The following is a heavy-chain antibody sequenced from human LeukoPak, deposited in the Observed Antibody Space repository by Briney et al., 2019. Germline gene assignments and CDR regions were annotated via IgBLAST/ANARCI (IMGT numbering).Heavy chain of an antibody. CDR2: FYHGGST. CDR1: GYSISTGYY. CDR3: ARGNTAMVTPDY. Sequence: NPSETLSLTCTVSGYSISTGYYWDWIRQPPGKGLEWIGPFYHGGSTYYNPSLKSRVTISVDTSKNQFSLNLTSVTAADTAVYYCARGNTAMVTPDYWGQGTLVTVSS. J-gene: IGHJ4*02. V-gene: IGHV4-38-2*02. D-gene: IGHD5-18*01.